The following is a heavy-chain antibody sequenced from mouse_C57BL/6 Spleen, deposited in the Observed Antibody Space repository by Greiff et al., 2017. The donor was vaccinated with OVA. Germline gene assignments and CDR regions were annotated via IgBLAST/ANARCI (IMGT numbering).Heavy chain of an antibody. CDR2: IYPGSGST. CDR3: AREYDYHLPYYAKGY. D-gene: IGHD2-4*01. J-gene: IGHJ4*01. Sequence: VQLQQPGAELVKPGASVKMSCKASGYTITSYWITWVKQRPGQGLEWIGDIYPGSGSTNYNEKFKSKATLTVDTSSSTAYMQLSSLTSEDSAVYYSAREYDYHLPYYAKGYWGQRTSVTVSS. CDR1: GYTITSYW. V-gene: IGHV1-55*01.